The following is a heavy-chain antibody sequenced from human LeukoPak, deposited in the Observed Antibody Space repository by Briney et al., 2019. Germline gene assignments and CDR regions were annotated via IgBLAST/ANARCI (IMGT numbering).Heavy chain of an antibody. CDR2: ISSDSTTI. CDR3: ARDRGGIDY. Sequence: GGSLRLSCTASGFTFSIYAMTWVRQAPGKGLEWLSYISSDSTTIHYADSVKGRFTVSRDNAKNSLYLQMNSLRAEDTAVYYCARDRGGIDYWGQGTLVTVSS. CDR1: GFTFSIYA. J-gene: IGHJ4*02. V-gene: IGHV3-48*01. D-gene: IGHD3-10*01.